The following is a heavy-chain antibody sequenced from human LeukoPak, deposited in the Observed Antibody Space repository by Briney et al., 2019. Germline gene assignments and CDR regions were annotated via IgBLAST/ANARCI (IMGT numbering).Heavy chain of an antibody. Sequence: GGSLRLSCAASGFTFSSYSMNWVRQAPGKGQEWVSSISSSSSYIYYADSVKGRFTISRDNAKNSLYLQMNSLRAEDTAVYYCAREAEQQLVRSWFDPWGQGTLVTVSS. V-gene: IGHV3-21*01. J-gene: IGHJ5*02. CDR2: ISSSSSYI. CDR3: AREAEQQLVRSWFDP. CDR1: GFTFSSYS. D-gene: IGHD6-13*01.